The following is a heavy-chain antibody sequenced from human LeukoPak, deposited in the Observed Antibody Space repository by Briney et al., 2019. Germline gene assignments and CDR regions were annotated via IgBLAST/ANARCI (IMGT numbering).Heavy chain of an antibody. V-gene: IGHV3-23*01. D-gene: IGHD3-10*01. CDR1: GFTISSYW. J-gene: IGHJ4*02. Sequence: GGSLRLSCAASGFTISSYWMHWVRQAPGKGLEWVSAISGSGGSTYYADSVKGRFTISRDNSKNMLYLQMNSLRAEDTAVYYCGPVRGVYFDYWGQGTLVTVSS. CDR2: ISGSGGST. CDR3: GPVRGVYFDY.